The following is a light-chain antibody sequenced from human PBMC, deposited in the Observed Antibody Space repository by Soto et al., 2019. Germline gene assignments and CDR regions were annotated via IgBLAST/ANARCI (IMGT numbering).Light chain of an antibody. CDR1: QSISSY. J-gene: IGKJ4*01. CDR3: QRLSHA. V-gene: IGKV1-39*01. CDR2: AAS. Sequence: DIQMTQSPSSLSASVGDRVTITCRASQSISSYLNWYQQKPGKAPKLLIYAASSLQSGVPSRFSGSGSGTDFTLTISSLQPDDFATYYCQRLSHAFGGGTKVDIK.